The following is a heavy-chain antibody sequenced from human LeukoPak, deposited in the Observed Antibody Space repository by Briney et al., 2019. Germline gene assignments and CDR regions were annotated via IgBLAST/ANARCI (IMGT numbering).Heavy chain of an antibody. CDR3: ASYYYDSSGPRIRQAFDI. D-gene: IGHD3-22*01. CDR2: IYSSGST. V-gene: IGHV3-53*01. CDR1: GFTVSSNY. J-gene: IGHJ3*02. Sequence: GGSLRLSCAASGFTVSSNYMSWVRQAPGKGLEWVSVIYSSGSTYYADSVKGRFTISRDNSKNTLYLQMNSLRAEDTAVYYCASYYYDSSGPRIRQAFDIWGQGTMVTVSS.